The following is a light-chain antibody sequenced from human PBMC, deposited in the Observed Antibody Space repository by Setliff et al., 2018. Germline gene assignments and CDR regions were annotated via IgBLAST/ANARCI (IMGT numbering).Light chain of an antibody. V-gene: IGLV2-23*02. CDR2: QVN. CDR3: CSYASSTTFVV. CDR1: SSDVETYNI. Sequence: QSALTQPASVSGSPGQSITISCTGSSSDVETYNIVSWYQQHPGKAPKILIYQVNQRPSGVSDRFSGSKSDKTASLTISGLQAEDEADYYCCSYASSTTFVVFGGGTKVTVL. J-gene: IGLJ2*01.